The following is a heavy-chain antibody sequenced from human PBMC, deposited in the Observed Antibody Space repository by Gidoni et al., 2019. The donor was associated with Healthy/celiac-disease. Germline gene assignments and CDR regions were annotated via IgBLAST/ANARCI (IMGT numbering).Heavy chain of an antibody. D-gene: IGHD6-19*01. CDR3: ARGYSSGWYAFDY. J-gene: IGHJ4*02. CDR1: GGSFSGYY. V-gene: IGHV4-34*01. Sequence: QVQLQQWGAGLLKPSATLSLTCAVNGGSFSGYYWSWIRQPPGKGLEWIGEINHSGSTNYNPSLKSRVTISVDTSKNQFSLKLSSVTAADTAVYYCARGYSSGWYAFDYWGQGTLVTVSS. CDR2: INHSGST.